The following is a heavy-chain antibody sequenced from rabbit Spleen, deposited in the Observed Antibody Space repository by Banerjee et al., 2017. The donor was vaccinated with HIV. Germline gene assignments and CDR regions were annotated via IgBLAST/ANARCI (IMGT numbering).Heavy chain of an antibody. V-gene: IGHV1S45*01. Sequence: QEQLVESGGGLVQPEGSLTLTCTASGFSFSSSYYMCWVRQAPGKGLEWIACIYTGPDTTYYASWAKGRVTISKTSSTTVTLQMTSLTAADTATYFCARDTSSSFSSYGMDLWGPGTLVTVS. CDR3: ARDTSSSFSSYGMDL. D-gene: IGHD1-1*01. CDR1: GFSFSSSYY. CDR2: IYTGPDTT. J-gene: IGHJ6*01.